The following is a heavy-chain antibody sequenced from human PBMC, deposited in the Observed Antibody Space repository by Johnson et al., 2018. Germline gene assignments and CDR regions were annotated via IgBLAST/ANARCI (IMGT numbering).Heavy chain of an antibody. V-gene: IGHV3-30*03. CDR1: GFTFSSYG. Sequence: VQLVESGGGVVQPGRSLRLSCAASGFTFSSYGMHWVRQAPGKGLEWVAVISYDGTNKYYADSVKGRFTISRDNSKNTLYLQMNSLRAEDTAGYYCARDWLGGFDSSGYYPEYFQHWGQGTLVTVSS. CDR3: ARDWLGGFDSSGYYPEYFQH. J-gene: IGHJ1*01. CDR2: ISYDGTNK. D-gene: IGHD3-22*01.